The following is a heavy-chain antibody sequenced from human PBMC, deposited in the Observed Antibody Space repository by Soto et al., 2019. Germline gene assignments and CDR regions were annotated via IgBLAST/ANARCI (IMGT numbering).Heavy chain of an antibody. CDR1: GGSISSSSYY. J-gene: IGHJ4*02. V-gene: IGHV4-39*02. CDR2: IYYSGST. Sequence: QLQLQESGPGLVKPSETLSLTCTVSGGSISSSSYYWGWIRQPPGKGLEWIGSIYYSGSTYYNPSLKSRLTISVDTSKNQCSLKLSSVTAADTAVYYCAIEAGYYYDSSGIDYWGQGTLVTVSS. D-gene: IGHD3-22*01. CDR3: AIEAGYYYDSSGIDY.